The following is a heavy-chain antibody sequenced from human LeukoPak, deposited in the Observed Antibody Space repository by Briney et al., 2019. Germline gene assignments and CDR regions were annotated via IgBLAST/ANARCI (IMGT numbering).Heavy chain of an antibody. CDR1: GYTFTGYY. D-gene: IGHD2-15*01. CDR2: INPNSGGT. V-gene: IGHV1-2*02. Sequence: ASVKVSCKASGYTFTGYYMHWVRQAPGQGLEWMGWINPNSGGTNYAQKFQGRVTMTRDTSISTAYMELSRLRSDDTAVYYCARDRRPYCSGGSRHDAFDIWGQGTMVTVSS. CDR3: ARDRRPYCSGGSRHDAFDI. J-gene: IGHJ3*02.